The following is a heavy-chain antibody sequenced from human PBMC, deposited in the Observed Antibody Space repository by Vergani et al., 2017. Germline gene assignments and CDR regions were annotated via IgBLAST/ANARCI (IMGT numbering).Heavy chain of an antibody. Sequence: QLQLQESGPGLVKPSETLSLTCTVSGGSISSSSYYWGWIRQPPGKGLEWIGSIYYSGSTYYNPSLKSGVTISVDTSKNQFSLKLSSVTAADTAVYYCAVGWEGSYRYLFDYWGQGTLVTVSS. V-gene: IGHV4-39*01. CDR2: IYYSGST. CDR1: GGSISSSSYY. J-gene: IGHJ4*02. D-gene: IGHD3-16*02. CDR3: AVGWEGSYRYLFDY.